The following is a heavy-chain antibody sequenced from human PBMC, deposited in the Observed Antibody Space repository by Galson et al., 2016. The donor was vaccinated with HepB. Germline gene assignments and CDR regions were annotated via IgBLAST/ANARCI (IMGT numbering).Heavy chain of an antibody. Sequence: SLRLSCAASGFTLNSYTMSWVRQAPGQGLEWVSAIMADGERTYYADSVKGRFTISRDNPKNTLYLQMNSLRAEDTALYRCVKDLSFDVPGTEYSQHWGQGALVIVSS. CDR3: VKDLSFDVPGTEYSQH. CDR2: IMADGERT. V-gene: IGHV3-23*01. D-gene: IGHD1-1*01. J-gene: IGHJ1*01. CDR1: GFTLNSYT.